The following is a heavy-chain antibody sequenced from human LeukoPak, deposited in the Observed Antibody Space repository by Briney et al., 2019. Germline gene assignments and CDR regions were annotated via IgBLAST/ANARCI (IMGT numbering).Heavy chain of an antibody. J-gene: IGHJ5*02. CDR1: GFKFDDYG. V-gene: IGHV3-20*04. Sequence: SGGSLRLSCAASGFKFDDYGMSWVRQPPGKGLEWVCDINWNGAWTGYADSVKGRFTISRDNAKNSLYLQMNSLRAEDTALYYCAGYYYDSSRGFDLWGQGTLVTVSA. D-gene: IGHD3-22*01. CDR2: INWNGAWT. CDR3: AGYYYDSSRGFDL.